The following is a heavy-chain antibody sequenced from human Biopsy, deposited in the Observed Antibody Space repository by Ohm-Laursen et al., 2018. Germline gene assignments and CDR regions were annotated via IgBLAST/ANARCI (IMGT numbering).Heavy chain of an antibody. J-gene: IGHJ4*02. Sequence: TQTLTLTYSFSGFSLTNGGLRVGWIRQSPGRALEWLGLIYGDDNKRFSTSLKSRQLITKDTSKNQVVLTMANVDPVDTGTYYCAHRQKWTFDFWGQGTLVTVSS. D-gene: IGHD1-26*01. CDR2: IYGDDNK. V-gene: IGHV2-5*08. CDR3: AHRQKWTFDF. CDR1: GFSLTNGGLR.